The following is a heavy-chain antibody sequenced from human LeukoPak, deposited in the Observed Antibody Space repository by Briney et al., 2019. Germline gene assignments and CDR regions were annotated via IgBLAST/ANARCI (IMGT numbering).Heavy chain of an antibody. V-gene: IGHV1-69*02. Sequence: ASVKVSCKASGGTFSSYTISWVRQAPGQGLEWMGRIIPILGIANYAQKFQGRVTITADKSTSTAYMELSSLRSEDTAVYYCARVTYYYDRGEDNWFDPWGQGTLVTVSS. CDR2: IIPILGIA. CDR1: GGTFSSYT. J-gene: IGHJ5*02. CDR3: ARVTYYYDRGEDNWFDP. D-gene: IGHD3-22*01.